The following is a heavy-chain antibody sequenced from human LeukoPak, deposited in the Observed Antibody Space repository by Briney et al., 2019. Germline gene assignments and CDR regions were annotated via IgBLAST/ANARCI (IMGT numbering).Heavy chain of an antibody. Sequence: PGGSLRLSCAASGFTFSGYWMHWVRQAPGKGLVWVSRINGDGKTTSYADSVKGRFTISRDNAKNTLYLQVNSLRAEDTAVYYCATEVSTSYGYWGQGTLVTVPS. V-gene: IGHV3-74*01. CDR2: INGDGKTT. D-gene: IGHD2-21*01. J-gene: IGHJ4*02. CDR1: GFTFSGYW. CDR3: ATEVSTSYGY.